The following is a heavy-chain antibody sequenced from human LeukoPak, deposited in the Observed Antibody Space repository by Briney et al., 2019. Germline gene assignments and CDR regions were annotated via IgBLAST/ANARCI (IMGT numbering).Heavy chain of an antibody. CDR3: AKDCLVGALDY. J-gene: IGHJ4*02. Sequence: QPGGSLRLSCAASGFTFSSYWMSWVRQAPGKGLEWVANIKQDGSEKYYVDSVKGRFTISRDNAKNSLYLQMNSLRAEDTAVYYCAKDCLVGALDYGGQGTLVTVSS. CDR2: IKQDGSEK. CDR1: GFTFSSYW. V-gene: IGHV3-7*01. D-gene: IGHD1-26*01.